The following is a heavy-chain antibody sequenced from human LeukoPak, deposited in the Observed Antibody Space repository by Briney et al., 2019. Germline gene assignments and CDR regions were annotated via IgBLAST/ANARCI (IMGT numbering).Heavy chain of an antibody. V-gene: IGHV3-7*01. Sequence: GGSLRLSCAASGFTFSSYWMSWVHQAPGKGLEWVANIKQDGSEKYYVDSVKGRFTISRDNAKNSLYLQMNSLRAEDTAVYYCARDKVSSSSEPFDYWGQGTLVTVSS. CDR1: GFTFSSYW. CDR2: IKQDGSEK. J-gene: IGHJ4*02. CDR3: ARDKVSSSSEPFDY. D-gene: IGHD6-6*01.